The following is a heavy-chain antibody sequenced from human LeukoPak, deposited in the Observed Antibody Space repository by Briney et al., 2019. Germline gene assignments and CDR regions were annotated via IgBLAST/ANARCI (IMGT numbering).Heavy chain of an antibody. D-gene: IGHD3-22*01. Sequence: TQSGPALVKPTQTLTLTCTFSGFSLSTRGMCVSWIRQPPGKALEWLARIDWDDDKYYSTSLKTRLTISKDTSKNQVVLTVTNMDPVDTATYYCVGVNHYDTSLGFAWGQGTLVTVSS. V-gene: IGHV2-70*11. CDR3: VGVNHYDTSLGFA. J-gene: IGHJ4*02. CDR2: IDWDDDK. CDR1: GFSLSTRGMC.